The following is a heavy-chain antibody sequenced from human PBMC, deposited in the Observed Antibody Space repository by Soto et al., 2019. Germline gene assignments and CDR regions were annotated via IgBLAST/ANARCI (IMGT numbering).Heavy chain of an antibody. Sequence: PGGSLRLSCAASGFTFSSHWMHWVRQAPGKGLVWVSRINSDGSSTTYADSVKGRFTFSRDNAKNTLYLQMNSLRAEDTAIYYCARDEGYGYGVDYWGQGTLVTV. J-gene: IGHJ4*02. CDR1: GFTFSSHW. V-gene: IGHV3-74*01. CDR2: INSDGSST. D-gene: IGHD5-18*01. CDR3: ARDEGYGYGVDY.